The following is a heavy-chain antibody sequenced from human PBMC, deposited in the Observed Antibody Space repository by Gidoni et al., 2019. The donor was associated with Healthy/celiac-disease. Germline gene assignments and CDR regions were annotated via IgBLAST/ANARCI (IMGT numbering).Heavy chain of an antibody. J-gene: IGHJ6*02. CDR3: ARELLETLDFPYYGMDV. CDR2: INPNSGGT. D-gene: IGHD2-15*01. V-gene: IGHV1-2*02. Sequence: QVQLVQSGAEVKKPGASVKVSCKASGYTFTGYYMHWVRQAPGHGLEWMGWINPNSGGTNYAQKFQGRVTMTRDTSISTAYMELSRLRSDDTAVYYCARELLETLDFPYYGMDVWGQGTTVTVSS. CDR1: GYTFTGYY.